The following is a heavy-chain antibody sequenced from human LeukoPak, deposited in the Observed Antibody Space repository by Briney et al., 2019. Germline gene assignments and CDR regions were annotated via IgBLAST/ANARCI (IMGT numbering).Heavy chain of an antibody. CDR3: ARQRAAAGHYFDY. V-gene: IGHV4-34*01. CDR2: INHSGTT. CDR1: GGSFSGHY. D-gene: IGHD6-13*01. Sequence: SETLSLTCAVYGGSFSGHYWSWIRQPPGKGLEWIGEINHSGTTNYNPSLKSRVTISLDTSKKQFSLKLSSVTAADTAVYYCARQRAAAGHYFDYWGQGTLVTVSS. J-gene: IGHJ4*02.